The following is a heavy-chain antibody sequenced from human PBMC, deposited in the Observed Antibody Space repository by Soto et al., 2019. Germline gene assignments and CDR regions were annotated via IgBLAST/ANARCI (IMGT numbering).Heavy chain of an antibody. V-gene: IGHV3-11*01. Sequence: GGSLRLSCAASGFTFSDYYMSWIRQAPGKGLEWVSYISSSGSTIYYADSVKGRFTISRDNAKNSLYLQMNSLRAEDTAVYYCARVWVTIFGVVTSYYGMDVWGQGTTVTVSS. CDR1: GFTFSDYY. CDR2: ISSSGSTI. J-gene: IGHJ6*02. D-gene: IGHD3-3*01. CDR3: ARVWVTIFGVVTSYYGMDV.